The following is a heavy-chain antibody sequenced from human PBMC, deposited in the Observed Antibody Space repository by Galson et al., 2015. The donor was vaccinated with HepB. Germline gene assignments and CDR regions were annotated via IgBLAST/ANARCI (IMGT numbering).Heavy chain of an antibody. Sequence: SLRLACAASGFTFSGTAMHWVRQASGKGLGWVGRISGKANSYATAYAASVKGRFTISRDDSKNTAYLQMNSLKTEDTAVYYCTRRTSGRSIDYWGQGTLVTVSS. CDR3: TRRTSGRSIDY. D-gene: IGHD3-10*01. J-gene: IGHJ4*02. CDR1: GFTFSGTA. CDR2: ISGKANSYAT. V-gene: IGHV3-73*01.